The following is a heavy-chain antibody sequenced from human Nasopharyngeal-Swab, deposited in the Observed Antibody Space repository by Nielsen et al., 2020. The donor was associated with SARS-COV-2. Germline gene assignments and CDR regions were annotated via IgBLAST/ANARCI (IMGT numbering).Heavy chain of an antibody. D-gene: IGHD3-10*01. Sequence: GESLKISCKGSGYSFTSYWISWVRQMPGKGLEWMGRIDPSDSYTNYSPSFQGHVTILADKSISTAYLQWSSLKASDTAMYYCAASRGPGSYYYGSGDQSMDVWGQGTTVTVSS. CDR2: IDPSDSYT. CDR3: AASRGPGSYYYGSGDQSMDV. V-gene: IGHV5-10-1*01. J-gene: IGHJ6*02. CDR1: GYSFTSYW.